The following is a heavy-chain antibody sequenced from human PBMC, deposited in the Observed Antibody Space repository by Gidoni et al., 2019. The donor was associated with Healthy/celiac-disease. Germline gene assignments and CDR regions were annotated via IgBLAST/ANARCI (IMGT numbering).Heavy chain of an antibody. Sequence: QVQLVQSGAEVKKPGASVKVSCKASGYTFTSYYMHWVRQAPGQGLEWMGIINPSGGSTSYAQKFQGRVTMTRDTSTSTVYMELSSLRSEDTAVYYCARDYYDSSGYYQGDYYYYGMDVWGQGTTVTVSS. V-gene: IGHV1-46*01. D-gene: IGHD3-22*01. CDR1: GYTFTSYY. CDR3: ARDYYDSSGYYQGDYYYYGMDV. J-gene: IGHJ6*02. CDR2: INPSGGST.